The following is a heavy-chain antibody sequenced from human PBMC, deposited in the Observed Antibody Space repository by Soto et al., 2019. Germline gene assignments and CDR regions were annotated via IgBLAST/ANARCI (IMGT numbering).Heavy chain of an antibody. J-gene: IGHJ4*02. V-gene: IGHV1-18*04. CDR1: GYTFSSHG. Sequence: ASVKVSCKTSGYTFSSHGISWVRQAPGQGPEWLGWINPYSGNTHFAQKVQGRVTLTTDTSTSTAYMELRSLTSDDTAMYYCAREMDRGYARDFDNWGLGTLVTVSS. CDR3: AREMDRGYARDFDN. D-gene: IGHD2-2*01. CDR2: INPYSGNT.